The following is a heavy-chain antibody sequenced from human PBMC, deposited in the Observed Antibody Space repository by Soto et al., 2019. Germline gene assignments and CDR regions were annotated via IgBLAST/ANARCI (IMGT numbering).Heavy chain of an antibody. CDR1: GGSISSSSYY. Sequence: PSETLSLTCTVSGGSISSSSYYWGWIRQPPGKGLEWIGSIYYSGSTYYNPSLKSRVTISVDTSKNQFSLKLSSVTAADTAVYYCARDRPSGSYSATGDFDYWGQGTLVTVSS. D-gene: IGHD1-26*01. J-gene: IGHJ4*02. V-gene: IGHV4-39*02. CDR3: ARDRPSGSYSATGDFDY. CDR2: IYYSGST.